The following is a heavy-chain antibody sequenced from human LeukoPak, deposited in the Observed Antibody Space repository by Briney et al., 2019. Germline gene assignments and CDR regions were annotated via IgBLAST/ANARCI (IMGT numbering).Heavy chain of an antibody. V-gene: IGHV1-2*02. D-gene: IGHD3-9*01. CDR2: INPNSGGT. CDR1: GYTFTDYY. CDR3: AREGPYYDIPTVLVSPQFDY. Sequence: AASVKVSCKASGYTFTDYYMHWVRQAPGQGLEWMGWINPNSGGTNYAQKFQGRVTMTRDTSISTAYMELSRLRSDDTAVYYCAREGPYYDIPTVLVSPQFDYWGQGTLVTVSS. J-gene: IGHJ4*02.